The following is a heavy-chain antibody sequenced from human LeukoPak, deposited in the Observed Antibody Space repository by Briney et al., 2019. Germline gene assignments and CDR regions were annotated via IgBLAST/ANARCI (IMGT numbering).Heavy chain of an antibody. CDR2: MNPNSGNT. D-gene: IGHD3-22*01. V-gene: IGHV1-8*01. J-gene: IGHJ4*02. CDR1: GYTFTSYD. CDR3: ARGPYDSSGYYRSFDY. Sequence: ASVKVSCKASGYTFTSYDINWVRQATGQGLDWMGWMNPNSGNTGYAQKFQGRVTMTRNTSISTAYMELSSLRSEDTAVYYCARGPYDSSGYYRSFDYWGQGTLVTVSS.